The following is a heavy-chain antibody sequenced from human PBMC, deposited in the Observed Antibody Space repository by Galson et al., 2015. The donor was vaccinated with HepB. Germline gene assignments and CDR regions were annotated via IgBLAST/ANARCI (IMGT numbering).Heavy chain of an antibody. J-gene: IGHJ3*01. CDR3: ARSGQYAYATRDAFDL. CDR2: ISSSGNT. V-gene: IGHV4-59*01. Sequence: ETLSLTCIVSGGSITGYYWNWIRQAPGKGLEWMGYISSSGNTHYNPSLKSRVGISIDRSKDQFSLKVTSVTAADTAIYYCARSGQYAYATRDAFDLWGQGTVVSVSS. D-gene: IGHD3-16*01. CDR1: GGSITGYY.